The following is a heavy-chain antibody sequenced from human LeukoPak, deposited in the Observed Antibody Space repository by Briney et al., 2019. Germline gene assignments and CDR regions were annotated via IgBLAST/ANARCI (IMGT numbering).Heavy chain of an antibody. CDR2: INPGGSSI. CDR1: GFTFSSYW. Sequence: GGSLRLSCAASGFTFSSYWMHWARQVPGKGLVWVSRINPGGSSIAYADSVKGRFTISRDNAKNTLYLQMDSLRAEDTAVYYCARSNQADDYWGQGTLVTVSP. V-gene: IGHV3-74*01. CDR3: ARSNQADDY. J-gene: IGHJ4*02. D-gene: IGHD1-14*01.